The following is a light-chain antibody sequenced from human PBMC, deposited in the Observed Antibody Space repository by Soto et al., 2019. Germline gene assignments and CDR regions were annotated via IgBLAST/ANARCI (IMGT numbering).Light chain of an antibody. Sequence: EIVLIQSPATLSLSPGERASLSCRASQSISSHLAWYQQKRGQAPRLLIYDASNRATGIPARFSGSGSGTDFTLTISSLEPEDFAIYYCQQRSNWPITFGQGTRLEIK. CDR2: DAS. CDR1: QSISSH. J-gene: IGKJ5*01. V-gene: IGKV3-11*01. CDR3: QQRSNWPIT.